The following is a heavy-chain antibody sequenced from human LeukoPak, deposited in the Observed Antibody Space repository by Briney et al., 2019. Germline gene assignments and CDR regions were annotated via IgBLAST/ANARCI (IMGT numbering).Heavy chain of an antibody. V-gene: IGHV4-39*07. D-gene: IGHD1-26*01. CDR1: GGSISSSTYY. Sequence: SETLSLTCTVSGGSISSSTYYWGWIRQPPGKGLEWIGSIFYSGRTYYNPSLKSRVTMSVDTSKNQFSLKLSSVTAADTAMYYCARLRRVGATPFDYWGQGTLVTVSS. CDR3: ARLRRVGATPFDY. CDR2: IFYSGRT. J-gene: IGHJ4*02.